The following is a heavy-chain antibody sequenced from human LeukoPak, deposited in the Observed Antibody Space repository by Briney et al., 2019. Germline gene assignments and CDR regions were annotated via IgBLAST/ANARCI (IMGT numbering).Heavy chain of an antibody. D-gene: IGHD4-17*01. CDR3: ARLYGDHGGYFDY. J-gene: IGHJ4*02. CDR1: GFTFSSYW. V-gene: IGHV3-7*01. CDR2: IKQDGSEK. Sequence: PGGSLRLSCAASGFTFSSYWVSWVRQAPGKGLEWVANIKQDGSEKYYVDSVKGRFTISRDNAKNSLYLQMNSLRAEDTAVYYCARLYGDHGGYFDYWGQGTLVTVSS.